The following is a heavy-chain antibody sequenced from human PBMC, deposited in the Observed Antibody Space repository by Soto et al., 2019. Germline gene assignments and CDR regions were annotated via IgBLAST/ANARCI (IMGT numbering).Heavy chain of an antibody. CDR1: GFTFSSYD. V-gene: IGHV3-13*01. J-gene: IGHJ4*02. Sequence: GGSLRLSCAASGFTFSSYDMHWVRQATGKGLEWVSTIGTTGDTYYPGSVKGRFTISRENAKNSLYLQMNSLRAGDTAVYFCARGNVVVTATIGHTPDSWGQGTLVTVSS. D-gene: IGHD2-21*02. CDR2: IGTTGDT. CDR3: ARGNVVVTATIGHTPDS.